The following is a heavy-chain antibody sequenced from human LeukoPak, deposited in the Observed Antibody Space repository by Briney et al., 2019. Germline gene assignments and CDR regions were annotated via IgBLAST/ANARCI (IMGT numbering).Heavy chain of an antibody. CDR1: GYTFTGYY. D-gene: IGHD3-22*01. CDR3: ARVSGYYYYFDY. V-gene: IGHV1-2*06. Sequence: ASVKVSCKASGYTFTGYYMHWVRQAPGQGLEWMGRINPISGGTNYAQKFQGRVTMTRDSSLSTAYMELSRLRSDDTAVYYCARVSGYYYYFDYWGQGTLVTVSS. CDR2: INPISGGT. J-gene: IGHJ4*02.